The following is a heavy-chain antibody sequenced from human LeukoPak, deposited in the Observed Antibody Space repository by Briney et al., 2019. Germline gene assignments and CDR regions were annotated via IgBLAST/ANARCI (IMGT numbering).Heavy chain of an antibody. J-gene: IGHJ4*02. CDR1: GGSILTTNW. CDR2: VHLSGTS. CDR3: ARESGAFSPFGF. D-gene: IGHD1-26*01. Sequence: SETLSLTCAVSGGSILTTNWWSWVRQPPGKGLEWIGEVHLSGTSKYNPSLKSRVSMSIDKSKNQLSLKLTSVTAADTAMYYCARESGAFSPFGFWGQGTLVTVSS. V-gene: IGHV4-4*02.